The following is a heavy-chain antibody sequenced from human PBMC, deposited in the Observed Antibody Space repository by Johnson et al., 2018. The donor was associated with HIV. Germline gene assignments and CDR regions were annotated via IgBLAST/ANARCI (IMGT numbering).Heavy chain of an antibody. J-gene: IGHJ3*02. Sequence: QVQLVESGGGVVQPGRSLRLSCAASGFTFSSYDMHWVRQAPGKGLEWVAVISYDGSNNYYADSVKGRFTISGDNSKNTLYLQVTSLRAEDTAVYYCAKPPSMGADAFDIWGQGTGVTVSS. D-gene: IGHD3-16*01. CDR1: GFTFSSYD. CDR3: AKPPSMGADAFDI. V-gene: IGHV3-30*18. CDR2: ISYDGSNN.